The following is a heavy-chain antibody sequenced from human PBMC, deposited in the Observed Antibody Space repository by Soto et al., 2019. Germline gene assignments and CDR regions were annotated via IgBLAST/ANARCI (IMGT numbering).Heavy chain of an antibody. V-gene: IGHV4-38-2*02. CDR2: IYHSGKT. CDR3: ARDKRVTMIGGWFDP. Sequence: PSETLSLTCVVSGYSISSGYYWAFVRHPPGKELEWIGSIYHSGKTYYKPSLRSRVTVSVDTSKNQFSMKLISVTAADTAVYYCARDKRVTMIGGWFDPWGQGTLVTVSS. J-gene: IGHJ5*02. D-gene: IGHD3-22*01. CDR1: GYSISSGYY.